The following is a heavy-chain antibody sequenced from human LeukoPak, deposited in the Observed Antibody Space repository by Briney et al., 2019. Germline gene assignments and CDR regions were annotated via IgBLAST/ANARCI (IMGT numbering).Heavy chain of an antibody. D-gene: IGHD6-19*01. Sequence: GGSLRLSCAASGFTFSNYDMSWIRQAPGKGLEWVPSISDSGGSTYYADSVKGRFTISRDNSKNTLYLQMTNLRAADTAVYYCAKDLSRAVAADWFDPWDQGSLVTVSS. V-gene: IGHV3-23*01. CDR2: ISDSGGST. J-gene: IGHJ5*02. CDR1: GFTFSNYD. CDR3: AKDLSRAVAADWFDP.